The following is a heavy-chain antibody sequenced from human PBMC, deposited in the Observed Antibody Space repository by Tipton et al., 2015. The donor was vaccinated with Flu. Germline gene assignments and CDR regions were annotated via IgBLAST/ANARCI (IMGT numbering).Heavy chain of an antibody. CDR3: ASFGSSWYGVDY. Sequence: SLRLSCAASGFTFSSYWMSWVRQAPGKGLEWVANIKQDGREKYYVDSVKGQSTISRDNAKNSLYLQMNSLRAEDTAVYYCASFGSSWYGVDYWGQGTLVTVSS. J-gene: IGHJ4*02. CDR1: GFTFSSYW. V-gene: IGHV3-7*01. CDR2: IKQDGREK. D-gene: IGHD6-13*01.